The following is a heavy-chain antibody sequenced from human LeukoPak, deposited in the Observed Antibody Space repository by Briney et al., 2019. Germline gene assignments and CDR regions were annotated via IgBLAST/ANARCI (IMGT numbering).Heavy chain of an antibody. CDR2: IYYSGST. CDR3: ASLDTTVTLFDY. D-gene: IGHD4-17*01. Sequence: PSETLSLTCTVSGDSISSDYWSWIRQPPGKGLEWIGYIYYSGSTNYNPSLKSRVTISVDTSKNQFSLKLTSVTAADTAVYYCASLDTTVTLFDYWGQGTLVSVSS. CDR1: GDSISSDY. J-gene: IGHJ4*02. V-gene: IGHV4-59*08.